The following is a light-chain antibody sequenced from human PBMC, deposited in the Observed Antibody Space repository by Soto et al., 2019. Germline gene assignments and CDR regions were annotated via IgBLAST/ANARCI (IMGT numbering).Light chain of an antibody. CDR2: AAT. CDR3: LQDHNYPPL. Sequence: AIQMNQSPSSLSASVGDRVTITFRASQGIRNDLGWFQQKPGKAPKLLIYAATNLQSGVPSRFSGSGSGTDFTLTISSLQPEDIATYYCLQDHNYPPLFGGVTKVDIK. J-gene: IGKJ4*01. V-gene: IGKV1-6*01. CDR1: QGIRND.